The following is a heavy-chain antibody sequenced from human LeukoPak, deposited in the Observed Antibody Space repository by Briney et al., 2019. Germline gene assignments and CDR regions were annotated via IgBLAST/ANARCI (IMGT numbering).Heavy chain of an antibody. CDR2: ISGSGGST. J-gene: IGHJ4*02. Sequence: GRSLRLSCAASGFTFSSYAMSWVRQAPGKGLEWVSAISGSGGSTYYADSVKGRFTISRDNSKNTLYLQMNSLRAEDTAVYYCATYSGYDSSDYWGQGTLVTVSS. CDR3: ATYSGYDSSDY. D-gene: IGHD5-12*01. V-gene: IGHV3-23*01. CDR1: GFTFSSYA.